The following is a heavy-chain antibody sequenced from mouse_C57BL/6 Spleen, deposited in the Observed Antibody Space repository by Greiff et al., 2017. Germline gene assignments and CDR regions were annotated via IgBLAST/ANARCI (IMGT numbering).Heavy chain of an antibody. CDR3: AREGSNYLGYFDY. CDR2: ISYDGSN. CDR1: GYSITSGYY. J-gene: IGHJ2*01. V-gene: IGHV3-6*01. D-gene: IGHD2-5*01. Sequence: EVKLQQSGPGLVKPSQSLSLTCSVTGYSITSGYYWNWIRQFPGNKLEWMGYISYDGSNNYNPSLKNRISITRDTSKNQFFLKLNSVTTEDTATYYCAREGSNYLGYFDYWGQGTTLTVSS.